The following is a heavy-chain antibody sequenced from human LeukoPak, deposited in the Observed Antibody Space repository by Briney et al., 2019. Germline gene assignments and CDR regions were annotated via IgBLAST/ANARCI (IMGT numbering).Heavy chain of an antibody. Sequence: GGSLRLSCAASGFTFSSYAMSWIRQAPGKGLECISYISSSGSTIYYADSVKGRFTISRDNAKNSLYLQMNSLRAEDTAVYYCARAKGSYSFDYWGQGTLVTVSS. CDR3: ARAKGSYSFDY. CDR2: ISSSGSTI. D-gene: IGHD3-10*01. CDR1: GFTFSSYA. J-gene: IGHJ4*02. V-gene: IGHV3-11*01.